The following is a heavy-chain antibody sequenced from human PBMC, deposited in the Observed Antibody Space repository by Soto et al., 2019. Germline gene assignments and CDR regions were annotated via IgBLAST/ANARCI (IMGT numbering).Heavy chain of an antibody. CDR3: ATISGDYKYYGMDV. D-gene: IGHD4-17*01. CDR2: FDPEDGET. V-gene: IGHV1-24*01. Sequence: GASVKVSCKVSGYTLTGLSMHWVRQAPGKGLEWMGGFDPEDGETIYAQKFQGRVTMTEDTSTDTAYMELSSLRSEDTAMYYCATISGDYKYYGMDVWGQGTTVTVAS. CDR1: GYTLTGLS. J-gene: IGHJ6*02.